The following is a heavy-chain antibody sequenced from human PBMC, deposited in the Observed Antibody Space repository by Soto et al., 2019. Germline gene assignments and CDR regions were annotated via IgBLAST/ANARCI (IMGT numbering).Heavy chain of an antibody. J-gene: IGHJ5*02. CDR1: GFTFTSSA. V-gene: IGHV1-58*02. CDR3: AAGGYYGSDHNWFDP. Sequence: ASVKVSCKASGFTFTSSAMQWVRQARGQRLEWIGWIVVGSGNTNYAQKFQERVTITRDMSTSTAYMELSSLRSEDTAVYYCAAGGYYGSDHNWFDPWGQGTLVTVSS. CDR2: IVVGSGNT. D-gene: IGHD3-10*01.